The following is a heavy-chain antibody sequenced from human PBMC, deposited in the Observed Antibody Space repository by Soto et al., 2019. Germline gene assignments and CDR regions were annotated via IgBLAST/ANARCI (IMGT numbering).Heavy chain of an antibody. D-gene: IGHD3-10*01. J-gene: IGHJ6*02. CDR2: IYPGDSNV. Sequence: PGESLKISCKGSGYNFKHYWIGWVRQMPGKGLEWMGIIYPGDSNVKYSPSFEGQVTISADKSITTAYLQWSSLKASDTAMYYCAGGGVRGVITRTRDYYGMDVWGQGTTVTVSS. V-gene: IGHV5-51*01. CDR1: GYNFKHYW. CDR3: AGGGVRGVITRTRDYYGMDV.